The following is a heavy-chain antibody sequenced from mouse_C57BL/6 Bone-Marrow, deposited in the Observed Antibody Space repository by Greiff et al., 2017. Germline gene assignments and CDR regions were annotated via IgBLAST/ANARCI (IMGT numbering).Heavy chain of an antibody. CDR3: ARGGTAQATDY. CDR1: GFTFTDYY. J-gene: IGHJ2*01. CDR2: IRNKANGYTT. D-gene: IGHD3-2*02. Sequence: EVHLVESGGGLVQPGGSLSLSCAASGFTFTDYYMSWVRQPPGKALEWLGFIRNKANGYTTEYSASVKGRFTISRDNSQSILYLQMNALRAEDSATYYCARGGTAQATDYWGQGTTLTVSS. V-gene: IGHV7-3*01.